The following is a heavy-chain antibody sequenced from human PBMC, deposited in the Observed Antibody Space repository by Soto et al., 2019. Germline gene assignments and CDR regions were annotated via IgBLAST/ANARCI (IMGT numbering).Heavy chain of an antibody. D-gene: IGHD3-3*01. V-gene: IGHV1-8*01. CDR1: GYTFTSYD. CDR3: ARGPRGAGRITIFGVVIIGAYDY. Sequence: ASVKVSCKASGYTFTSYDINWVRQATGQGLEWMGWMNPNSGNTGYAQKFQGRVTMTRNTSISTAYMELSSLGSEDTAVYYCARGPRGAGRITIFGVVIIGAYDYWGQGTLVTVSS. J-gene: IGHJ4*02. CDR2: MNPNSGNT.